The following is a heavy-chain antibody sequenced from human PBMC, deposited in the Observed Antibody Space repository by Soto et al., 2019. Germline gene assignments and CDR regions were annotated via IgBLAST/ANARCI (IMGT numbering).Heavy chain of an antibody. Sequence: QVQLVQSGAEVKKPGSSVKVSCKASGGTFSSYAISWVRQAPGQGLEWMGGISPIFGTANYAQKFQGRVTITADDSTSPAYVELSSMRSEDTAVYYCARSASGSGCPPPYWGQGTLVTVSA. CDR1: GGTFSSYA. D-gene: IGHD6-19*01. V-gene: IGHV1-69*12. CDR3: ARSASGSGCPPPY. J-gene: IGHJ4*02. CDR2: ISPIFGTA.